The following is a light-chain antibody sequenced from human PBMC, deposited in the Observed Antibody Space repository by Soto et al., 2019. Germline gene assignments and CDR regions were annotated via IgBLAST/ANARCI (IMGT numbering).Light chain of an antibody. CDR1: QSISSW. J-gene: IGKJ1*01. Sequence: DIQMTQSLSTLSASVGDRVTITCRASQSISSWLAWYQQKPGKAPKLLIYKASSLESGVPSRFSGSGSGTEFTLTISSLQPDDFATYYCQQYNSYWTLGQGTKVDIK. CDR2: KAS. CDR3: QQYNSYWT. V-gene: IGKV1-5*03.